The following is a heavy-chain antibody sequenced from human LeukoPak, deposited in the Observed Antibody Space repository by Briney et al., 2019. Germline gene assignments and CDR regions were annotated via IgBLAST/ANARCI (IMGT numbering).Heavy chain of an antibody. D-gene: IGHD3-10*01. CDR2: INPNSGGT. J-gene: IGHJ4*02. V-gene: IGHV1-2*02. Sequence: ASVKVSCKASGGTFSSYAISWVRQAPGQGLEWMGWINPNSGGTNYAQKFQGRVTMTRDTSISTAYMELSRLRSDDTAVYYCARDKKYYYGSGSDYWGQGTLVTVSS. CDR1: GGTFSSYA. CDR3: ARDKKYYYGSGSDY.